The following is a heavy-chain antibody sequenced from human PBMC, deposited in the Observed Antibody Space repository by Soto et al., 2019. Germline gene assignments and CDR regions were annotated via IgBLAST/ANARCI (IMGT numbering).Heavy chain of an antibody. CDR1: GFTFSNYA. J-gene: IGHJ4*02. V-gene: IGHV3-23*01. Sequence: AGGSLRLSCAASGFTFSNYAMSWVRQAPGKGLELVSAMSGSGSSTYYADSVKGRLTISRYNSRNTLYLQMNSLRAEDTAVYYCAKRSGSGWYAVTYFHXWGQATLVTVSX. D-gene: IGHD6-19*01. CDR3: AKRSGSGWYAVTYFHX. CDR2: MSGSGSST.